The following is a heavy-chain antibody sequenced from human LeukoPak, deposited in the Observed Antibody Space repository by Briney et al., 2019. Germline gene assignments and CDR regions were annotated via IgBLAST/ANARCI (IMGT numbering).Heavy chain of an antibody. CDR2: IYYSGST. CDR3: ARSKAMIVVVIDAFDI. J-gene: IGHJ3*02. V-gene: IGHV4-39*07. Sequence: SETLSLTCTVSGGSISSSSYYWGWIRQPPGKGLGWIESIYYSGSTYYNPSLKSRVTISVDTSKNQFSLKLSSVTAADTAVYYCARSKAMIVVVIDAFDIWGQGTMVTVSS. D-gene: IGHD3-22*01. CDR1: GGSISSSSYY.